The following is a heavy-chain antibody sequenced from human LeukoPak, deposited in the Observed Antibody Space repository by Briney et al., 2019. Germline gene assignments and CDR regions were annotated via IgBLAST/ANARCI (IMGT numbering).Heavy chain of an antibody. D-gene: IGHD2-15*01. J-gene: IGHJ4*02. V-gene: IGHV1-2*02. CDR2: MNPNSGAT. CDR1: GYTFTDYY. CDR3: ATLLPNVVVAATLDY. Sequence: ASVKVSCKASGYTFTDYYIHWVRQAPGQGLEWMGWMNPNSGATNYAQKFQGRVTMTEDTSTDTAYMELSSLRSEDTAVYYCATLLPNVVVAATLDYWGQGTLVTVSS.